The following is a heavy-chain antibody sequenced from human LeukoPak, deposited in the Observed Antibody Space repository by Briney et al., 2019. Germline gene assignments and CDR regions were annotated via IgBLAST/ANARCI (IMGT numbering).Heavy chain of an antibody. D-gene: IGHD6-19*01. J-gene: IGHJ2*01. CDR2: IYYSGSA. CDR3: AKTVAGYWYFDL. Sequence: SETLSLTCTVSGGSISHYFWSWIRQPPGKALEWIGYIYYSGSANYNPSLKSRVTISVDPSKNQFSLKLNSVTAADTAVYYCAKTVAGYWYFDLWGRGTLVTVSS. V-gene: IGHV4-59*08. CDR1: GGSISHYF.